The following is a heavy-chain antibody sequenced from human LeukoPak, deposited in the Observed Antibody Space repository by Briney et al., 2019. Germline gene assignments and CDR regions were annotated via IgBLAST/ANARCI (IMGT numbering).Heavy chain of an antibody. CDR2: IYTSGST. V-gene: IGHV4-4*07. J-gene: IGHJ3*02. D-gene: IGHD1-26*01. CDR3: ARHNSGSYYGAFDI. Sequence: SETLSLTCTVSGGSISSYYWSWIRQPAGKGLEWIGRIYTSGSTNYNPSLKSRVTMSVDTSKNHFSLKLNSVTAADTAVYYCARHNSGSYYGAFDIWGQGTMVTVSS. CDR1: GGSISSYY.